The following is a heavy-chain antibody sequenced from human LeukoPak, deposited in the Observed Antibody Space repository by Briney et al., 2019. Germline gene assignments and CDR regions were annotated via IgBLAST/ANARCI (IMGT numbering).Heavy chain of an antibody. CDR3: AREGGSGYSSGTSFDY. J-gene: IGHJ4*02. CDR2: IKQDGSEK. D-gene: IGHD3-22*01. Sequence: PGGSLRLSCAASGFTFSSYWMSWVRQAPGKGLEWVANIKQDGSEKYYVDSVKGRFTISRDNAKNSLYLQMNSLRAEDTAVYYCAREGGSGYSSGTSFDYWGQGTLVTVSS. CDR1: GFTFSSYW. V-gene: IGHV3-7*01.